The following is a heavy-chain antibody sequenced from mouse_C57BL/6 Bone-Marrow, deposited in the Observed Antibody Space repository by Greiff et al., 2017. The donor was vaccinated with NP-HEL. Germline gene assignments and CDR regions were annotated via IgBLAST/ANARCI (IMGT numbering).Heavy chain of an antibody. D-gene: IGHD2-3*01. Sequence: VQLKQSVAELVRPGASVKLSCTASGFNIKNTYMHWVKQRPEQGLEWIGRIDPANGNTKYAPKFQGKATITADTSSNTAYLQLSSLTSEDTAIYYCASPTIYDGYYDAMDYWGQGTSVTVSS. CDR3: ASPTIYDGYYDAMDY. V-gene: IGHV14-3*01. CDR2: IDPANGNT. J-gene: IGHJ4*01. CDR1: GFNIKNTY.